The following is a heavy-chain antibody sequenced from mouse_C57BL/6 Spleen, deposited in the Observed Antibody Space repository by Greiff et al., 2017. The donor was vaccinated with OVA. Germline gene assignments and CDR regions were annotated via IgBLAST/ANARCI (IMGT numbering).Heavy chain of an antibody. V-gene: IGHV1-39*01. D-gene: IGHD1-3*01. CDR1: GYSFTDYN. Sequence: EVKLQESGPELVKPGASVKISCKASGYSFTDYNMNWVKQSNGKSLEWIGVINPNYGTTSYNQKFKGKATLTVDQSSSTAYMQLNSLTSEDSAVYYCARKGGAQAQGNYFDYWGQGTTLTVSS. CDR2: INPNYGTT. J-gene: IGHJ2*01. CDR3: ARKGGAQAQGNYFDY.